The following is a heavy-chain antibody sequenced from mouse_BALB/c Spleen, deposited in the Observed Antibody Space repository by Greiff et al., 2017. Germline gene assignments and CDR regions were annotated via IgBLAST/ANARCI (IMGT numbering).Heavy chain of an antibody. CDR2: IDPETGGT. D-gene: IGHD2-3*01. J-gene: IGHJ3*01. Sequence: QVQLQQSGAELVRPGASVTLSCKASGYTFTDYEMHWVKQTPVHGLEWIGAIDPETGGTAYNQKFKGKATLTADKSSSTAYMELRSLTSEDSAVYYCTRGDGYYSAWFAYWGQGTLVTGSA. CDR1: GYTFTDYE. CDR3: TRGDGYYSAWFAY. V-gene: IGHV1-15*01.